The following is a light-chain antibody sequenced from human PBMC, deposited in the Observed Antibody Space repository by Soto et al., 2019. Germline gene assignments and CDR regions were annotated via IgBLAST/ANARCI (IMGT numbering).Light chain of an antibody. CDR3: QQYNNWPRT. V-gene: IGKV3-15*01. CDR2: VAS. CDR1: QSVSSN. Sequence: EIVMTQSPATLSVSPGERATLSCRASQSVSSNLAWYQQKPGQAPSLLIYVASTRATGIPARFSGSGSGTEFTLTISILQSEDFAVYYCQQYNNWPRTFGQGTKVDIK. J-gene: IGKJ1*01.